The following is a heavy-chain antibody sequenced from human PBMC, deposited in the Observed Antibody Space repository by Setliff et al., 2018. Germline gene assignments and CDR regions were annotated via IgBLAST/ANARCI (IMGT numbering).Heavy chain of an antibody. CDR1: GYAFTTYY. CDR2: INPSDGST. Sequence: ASVKVSCKASGYAFTTYYMHWVRQAPGQGLEWIGVINPSDGSTTYAQKFQGRVTMTRDTSTNTVYMQLSSLRSEDTAVYYCATHSSLSSGYYDAFDIWGQGTMVTVSS. V-gene: IGHV1-46*01. J-gene: IGHJ3*02. CDR3: ATHSSLSSGYYDAFDI. D-gene: IGHD3-22*01.